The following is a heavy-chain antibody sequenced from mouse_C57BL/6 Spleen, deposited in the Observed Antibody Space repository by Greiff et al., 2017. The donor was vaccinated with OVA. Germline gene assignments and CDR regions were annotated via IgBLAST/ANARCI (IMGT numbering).Heavy chain of an antibody. CDR2: IYPGDGDT. J-gene: IGHJ3*01. V-gene: IGHV1-82*01. CDR3: AREGGYDAFAY. CDR1: GYAFSSSW. D-gene: IGHD2-2*01. Sequence: QVQLQQSGPELVKPGASVKISCKASGYAFSSSWMNWVKQRPGKGLEWIGRIYPGDGDTNYNGKFKGKATLTADKSSSTAYMQLSSLTSKDSAVYFCAREGGYDAFAYWGQGTLVTVSA.